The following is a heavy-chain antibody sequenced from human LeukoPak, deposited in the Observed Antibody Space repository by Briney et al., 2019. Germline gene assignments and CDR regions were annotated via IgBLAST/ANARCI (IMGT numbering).Heavy chain of an antibody. CDR3: ASAYYYGSGSYYNPPPDY. Sequence: SETLSLTCTVSGGSVSSGSYYWRWIRQPPGKGLEWIGYIYYSGSTNYNPSLKSRVTVSVDTSKNQFSLKLSSVTAADTAVYYCASAYYYGSGSYYNPPPDYWGQGTLVTVSS. V-gene: IGHV4-61*01. D-gene: IGHD3-10*01. CDR2: IYYSGST. CDR1: GGSVSSGSYY. J-gene: IGHJ4*02.